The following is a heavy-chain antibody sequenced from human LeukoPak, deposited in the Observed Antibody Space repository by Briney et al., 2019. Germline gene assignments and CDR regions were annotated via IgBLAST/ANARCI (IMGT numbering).Heavy chain of an antibody. CDR2: IYWDDDI. V-gene: IGHV2-5*02. CDR3: AHRGFSGSYHFDY. D-gene: IGHD1-26*01. Sequence: SGPTLVXPTQTLTLTCTFSGFSLTTSGVGVGWIRQAPGKALEWLALIYWDDDIHYSPSLKSRLTITKDASKNQVVLTLINMDPVDTATYYCAHRGFSGSYHFDYWGQGALVTVSS. J-gene: IGHJ4*02. CDR1: GFSLTTSGVG.